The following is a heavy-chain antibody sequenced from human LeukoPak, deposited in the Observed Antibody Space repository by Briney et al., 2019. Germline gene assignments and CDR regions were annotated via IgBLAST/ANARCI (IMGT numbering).Heavy chain of an antibody. CDR1: GFTFSGFW. J-gene: IGHJ4*02. CDR3: AREGWGGFDY. D-gene: IGHD3-16*01. V-gene: IGHV3-7*01. CDR2: IKQDGSKE. Sequence: PGGSLRLSCAASGFTFSGFWMSWVRQSPGKGLEWVANIKQDGSKEEYVDSVKGRFTISRDNAKNSLYLQMDSLRADDTAMYYCAREGWGGFDYWGQGTLVTVSS.